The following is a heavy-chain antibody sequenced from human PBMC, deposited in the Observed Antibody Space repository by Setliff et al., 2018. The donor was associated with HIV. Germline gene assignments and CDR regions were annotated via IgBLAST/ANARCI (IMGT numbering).Heavy chain of an antibody. J-gene: IGHJ6*03. CDR3: ARRGSGFFHYYYYMDV. CDR2: INHSGST. CDR1: GYSISIGYY. V-gene: IGHV4-34*01. Sequence: SETLSLTCAVSGYSISIGYYWSWIRQPPGKELAWIGEINHSGSTNYNPSLKSRVTISVDTSKNQFSLKLSSVTAADTAVYYCARRGSGFFHYYYYMDVWGKGTTVTVSS. D-gene: IGHD3-10*01.